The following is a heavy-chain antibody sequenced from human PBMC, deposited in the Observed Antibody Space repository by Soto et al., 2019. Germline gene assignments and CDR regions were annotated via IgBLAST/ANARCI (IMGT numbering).Heavy chain of an antibody. CDR2: IHHSGTT. J-gene: IGHJ5*02. CDR3: GRVRQYCSGTSCYLDP. CDR1: GGSISSSNW. Sequence: SETLSLTCAVSGGSISSSNWWHWVRQPPGKGLEWIGEIHHSGTTNYNPSLKSRVAISVDKSKNQFSLKLNSVTAADTAVYYCGRVRQYCSGTSCYLDPWGQGTLVTVSS. V-gene: IGHV4-4*02. D-gene: IGHD2-2*01.